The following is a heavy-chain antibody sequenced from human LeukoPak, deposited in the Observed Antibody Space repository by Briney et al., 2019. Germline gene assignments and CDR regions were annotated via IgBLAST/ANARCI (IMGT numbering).Heavy chain of an antibody. Sequence: GGSLRLSCAASGFTFSSYWMHWVRQAPGKGLVWVSRINSYGSSTSYADSVKGRFTISRDNAKNTLYLQMNSLRAEDTAVYYCAKDKEDSSGFPLGYWGQGTLVTVSS. V-gene: IGHV3-74*01. CDR2: INSYGSST. D-gene: IGHD3-22*01. J-gene: IGHJ4*02. CDR1: GFTFSSYW. CDR3: AKDKEDSSGFPLGY.